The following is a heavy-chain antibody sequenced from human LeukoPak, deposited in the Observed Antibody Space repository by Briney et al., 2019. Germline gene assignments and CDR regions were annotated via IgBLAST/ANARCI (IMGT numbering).Heavy chain of an antibody. CDR2: INPNSGGT. V-gene: IGHV1-2*02. Sequence: AASVKVFCKASGYTFTGYYMHWVPQAPGQGLEWMGWINPNSGGTNYAQKFQGRVTMTRDTSISTAYMELSRLRSDDTAVYYGARPRYPRGGRPGNNWFDPWGQGTLVTVSS. D-gene: IGHD3-16*01. CDR3: ARPRYPRGGRPGNNWFDP. J-gene: IGHJ5*02. CDR1: GYTFTGYY.